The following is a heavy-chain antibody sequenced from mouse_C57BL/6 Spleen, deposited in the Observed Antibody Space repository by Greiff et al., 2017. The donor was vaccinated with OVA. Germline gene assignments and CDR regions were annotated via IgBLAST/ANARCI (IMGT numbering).Heavy chain of an antibody. Sequence: VKLQQSGAELARPGASVKLSCKASGYTFTSYGISWVKQRTGQGLEWIGEIYPRSGNTYYNEKFKGKATLTAEKSSSTAYMELRSLTSEDSAVYFCARDYDYVFPFDYWGQGTTLTVSS. V-gene: IGHV1-81*01. CDR1: GYTFTSYG. J-gene: IGHJ2*01. CDR3: ARDYDYVFPFDY. CDR2: IYPRSGNT. D-gene: IGHD2-4*01.